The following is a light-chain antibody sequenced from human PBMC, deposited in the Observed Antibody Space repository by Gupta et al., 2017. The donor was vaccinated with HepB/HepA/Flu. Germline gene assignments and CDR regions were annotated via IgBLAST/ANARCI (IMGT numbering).Light chain of an antibody. CDR2: DVV. CDR3: SSYAYSSSLII. V-gene: IGLV2-14*03. CDR1: SRDIGDYDL. J-gene: IGLJ2*01. Sequence: QSALTQTASVSGSPGQSITLSCTGTSRDIGDYDLVCWYQQYPGKAPKLIIYDVVNRPSGVSNRFAGSKSGNTASLTISGLQVEDEADYYCSSYAYSSSLIIFGGGTRLTVL.